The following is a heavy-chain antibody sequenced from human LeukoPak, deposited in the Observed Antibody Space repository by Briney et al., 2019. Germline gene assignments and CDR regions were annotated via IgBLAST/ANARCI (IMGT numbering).Heavy chain of an antibody. J-gene: IGHJ4*02. CDR2: ISSSGNTI. Sequence: GGSLRLSCAASGFTFSSYSMNWVRQAPGKGLEWVSYISSSGNTIDYADSVKGRFTISRDNAKNSLYLQMVSLRAEDTAVYYCARLRGYSYGYGDYWGQGTLVTVSS. V-gene: IGHV3-48*04. CDR1: GFTFSSYS. D-gene: IGHD5-18*01. CDR3: ARLRGYSYGYGDY.